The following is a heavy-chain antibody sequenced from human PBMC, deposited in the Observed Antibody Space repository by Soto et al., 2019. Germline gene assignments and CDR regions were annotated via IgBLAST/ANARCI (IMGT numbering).Heavy chain of an antibody. CDR2: INPNSGGT. D-gene: IGHD2-15*01. J-gene: IGHJ4*02. CDR1: GYTYTGYY. CDR3: ATDIVVVVAATRDY. V-gene: IGHV1-2*02. Sequence: ASVKVSCKSSGYTYTGYYMHWVLQAPGQGLEWMGWINPNSGGTNYAQKFQGRVTMTRDTSISTAYMELSRLRSDDTAVYYCATDIVVVVAATRDYWGQGNLVTGSS.